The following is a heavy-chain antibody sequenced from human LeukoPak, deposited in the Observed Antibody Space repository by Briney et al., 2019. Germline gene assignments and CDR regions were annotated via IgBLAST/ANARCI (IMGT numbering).Heavy chain of an antibody. Sequence: PSETLSLTCAVYGGSFSGYYWSWIRQPPGKGLEWIGEINHSGSTNYNPSLKSRVTISVDTSKNQFSLKLSSVTAADTAVYYCARGSGVPAENNWFDPWGQGTLVTVSS. D-gene: IGHD2-2*01. J-gene: IGHJ5*02. CDR1: GGSFSGYY. CDR3: ARGSGVPAENNWFDP. CDR2: INHSGST. V-gene: IGHV4-34*01.